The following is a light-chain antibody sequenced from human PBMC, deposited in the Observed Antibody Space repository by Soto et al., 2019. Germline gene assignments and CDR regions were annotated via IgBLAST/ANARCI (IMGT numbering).Light chain of an antibody. V-gene: IGLV2-23*01. J-gene: IGLJ1*01. CDR1: SSDVGSYNL. CDR2: EGS. CDR3: CSYAGSSTDV. Sequence: QFALTQPASVSGSPGQSITISCTGTSSDVGSYNLVSWYQQHPGKAPKLMIYEGSNRPSGVSNRFSGSKSGNTASLTISGLQAKDEVDYYSCSYAGSSTDVFGTGTKVTVL.